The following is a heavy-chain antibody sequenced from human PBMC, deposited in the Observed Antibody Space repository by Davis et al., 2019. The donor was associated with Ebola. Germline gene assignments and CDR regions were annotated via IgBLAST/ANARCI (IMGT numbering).Heavy chain of an antibody. V-gene: IGHV4-59*08. Sequence: MPSETLSLTCAVYGGSFSGYYWSWIRQLPGKGLERIGYIYYIGSTNYNPSLKSRVTISVDTSKNQFSLNLSSVTAADTAVYYCARIQYYYDSSGYYRGGFDYWGQGTLVTVSS. CDR3: ARIQYYYDSSGYYRGGFDY. D-gene: IGHD3-22*01. CDR2: IYYIGST. CDR1: GGSFSGYY. J-gene: IGHJ4*02.